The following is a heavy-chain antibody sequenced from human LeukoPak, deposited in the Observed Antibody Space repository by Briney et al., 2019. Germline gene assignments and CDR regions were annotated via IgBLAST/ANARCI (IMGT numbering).Heavy chain of an antibody. CDR3: ARERDYGDPRD. Sequence: SVKVSCKASGGTFSSYAISWVRQAPGQGLEWMGRIIPIFGTANYAQKFQGRVTITTDKSTSTAYMELSSLRSEDTAVYYCARERDYGDPRDWGQGTLVTVSS. CDR1: GGTFSSYA. V-gene: IGHV1-69*05. J-gene: IGHJ4*02. D-gene: IGHD4-17*01. CDR2: IIPIFGTA.